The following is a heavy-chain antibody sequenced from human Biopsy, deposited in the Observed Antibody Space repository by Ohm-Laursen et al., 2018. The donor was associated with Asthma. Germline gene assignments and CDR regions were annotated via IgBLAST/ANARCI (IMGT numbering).Heavy chain of an antibody. J-gene: IGHJ6*02. CDR3: ARGGYYGDRRHHNGLDV. V-gene: IGHV1-69*13. CDR1: GGTSSRYA. D-gene: IGHD4-17*01. Sequence: SVKVSCKTSGGTSSRYAISWVRQAPGQGLEWMGGIIPVFGTSNYAQKFQGRVTFTAGESTSTAYMELTSLRKEDTAAYYCARGGYYGDRRHHNGLDVWGQGTTVTVSS. CDR2: IIPVFGTS.